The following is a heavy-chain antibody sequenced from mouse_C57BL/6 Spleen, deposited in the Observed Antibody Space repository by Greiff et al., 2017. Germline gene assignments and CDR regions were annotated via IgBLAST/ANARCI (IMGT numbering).Heavy chain of an antibody. CDR2: IDPSDSYT. CDR3: ARFYGSSFPFAY. Sequence: QVQLQQPGAELVMPGASVKLSCKASGYTFTSYWMHWVKQRPGQGLEWIGEIDPSDSYTNYNQQFKGKSTLTVDKSSSTAYMQLSSLTSEDSAVYYCARFYGSSFPFAYWGQGTLVTVSA. V-gene: IGHV1-69*01. D-gene: IGHD1-1*01. CDR1: GYTFTSYW. J-gene: IGHJ3*01.